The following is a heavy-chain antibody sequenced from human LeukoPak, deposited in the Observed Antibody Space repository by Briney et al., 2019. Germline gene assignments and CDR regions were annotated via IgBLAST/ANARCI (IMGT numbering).Heavy chain of an antibody. Sequence: SETLSLTCTVSGGSISSYYWSWIRQPPGKGLEWIGYIYYSGSTNYNPSLKSRVTISVDTSKNQFSLKLSPVTAADTAVYYCARDPGEGIAAAGPIIWGQGTLVTVSS. D-gene: IGHD6-13*01. CDR2: IYYSGST. CDR3: ARDPGEGIAAAGPII. CDR1: GGSISSYY. J-gene: IGHJ4*02. V-gene: IGHV4-59*01.